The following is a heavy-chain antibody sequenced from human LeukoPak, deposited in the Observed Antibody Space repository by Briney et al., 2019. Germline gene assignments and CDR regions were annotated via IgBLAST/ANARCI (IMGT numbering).Heavy chain of an antibody. D-gene: IGHD2-2*01. CDR3: ARDSAPYCSSGNCYGAFDI. CDR2: IYFSGTT. CDR1: GASINSGHYY. V-gene: IGHV4-31*03. J-gene: IGHJ3*02. Sequence: SETLSLTCTVSGASINSGHYYWSWIRQHPGKGLEWIGYIYFSGTTYYNPSLRSRVTISVDTSKNQFSLKLSSVTAADTAVYYCARDSAPYCSSGNCYGAFDIWGQGTMVTVSS.